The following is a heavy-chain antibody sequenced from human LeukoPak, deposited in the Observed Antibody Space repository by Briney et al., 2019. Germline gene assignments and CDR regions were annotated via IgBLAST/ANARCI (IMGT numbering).Heavy chain of an antibody. Sequence: ASVKVSCKASGYTFTGYYMNWVRQAPGQGLEWLGRINPNSGDTKYPQKFRGRVTMTRDTSINTAYMELNRVTSDDTAVYYCARGGEDSIGDWGNWFDPWGQGTLVTVSS. CDR1: GYTFTGYY. CDR3: ARGGEDSIGDWGNWFDP. D-gene: IGHD3-10*01. V-gene: IGHV1-2*06. J-gene: IGHJ5*02. CDR2: INPNSGDT.